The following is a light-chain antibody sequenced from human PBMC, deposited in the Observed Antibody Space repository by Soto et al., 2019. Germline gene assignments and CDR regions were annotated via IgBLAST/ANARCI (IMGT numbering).Light chain of an antibody. CDR3: QRSYITPVA. CDR2: AAS. J-gene: IGKJ1*01. V-gene: IGKV1-39*01. CDR1: QSISSY. Sequence: DLQMTQSPSSLSASVGDRVTITCRASQSISSYLNWYQQKPGKAPKLLIYAASSLQSGVPSRFSGSGSGTDFTLTISSLQPEDFATYYCQRSYITPVAFGQGTKVEIK.